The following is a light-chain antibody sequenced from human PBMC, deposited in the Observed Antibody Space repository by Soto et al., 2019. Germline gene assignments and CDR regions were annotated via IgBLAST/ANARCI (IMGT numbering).Light chain of an antibody. CDR2: EVS. CDR3: SSYTSSGTLYV. V-gene: IGLV2-14*01. J-gene: IGLJ1*01. Sequence: QSVLTQPASVSGSPGQSITISGTGTSSDVGGYNYVSWYQHHPGKAPKFLIYEVSNRPSGVSNRFSGSKSGNTASLTISGLQAEDEADYYCSSYTSSGTLYVFGTGTKVTVL. CDR1: SSDVGGYNY.